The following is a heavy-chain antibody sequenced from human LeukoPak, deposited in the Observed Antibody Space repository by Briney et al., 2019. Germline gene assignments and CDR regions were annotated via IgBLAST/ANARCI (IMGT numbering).Heavy chain of an antibody. J-gene: IGHJ4*02. Sequence: GGSLRLSCAASGFIVSSNYMTWVRQAPGKGLEWISVLYSGGTTYYADSVKGRFSISRDNSNNTLYLQMNSLRAEDMAVYYCAKDGGQGADYWGQGTLVSVSS. CDR1: GFIVSSNY. CDR3: AKDGGQGADY. V-gene: IGHV3-53*01. D-gene: IGHD3-16*01. CDR2: LYSGGTT.